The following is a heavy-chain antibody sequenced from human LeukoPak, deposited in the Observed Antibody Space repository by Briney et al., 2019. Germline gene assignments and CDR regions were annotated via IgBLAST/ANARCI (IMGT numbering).Heavy chain of an antibody. CDR2: INHSGST. Sequence: GSLRLSCAASGFTFSNYDMNWVRQAPGKGLEWIGEINHSGSTNYNPSLKSRVTISVDTSKNQFSLKLSSVTAADTAVYYCASLVTDLLWFGEADDLWGRGTLVTVSS. J-gene: IGHJ2*01. CDR1: GFTFSNYD. D-gene: IGHD3-10*01. CDR3: ASLVTDLLWFGEADDL. V-gene: IGHV4-34*01.